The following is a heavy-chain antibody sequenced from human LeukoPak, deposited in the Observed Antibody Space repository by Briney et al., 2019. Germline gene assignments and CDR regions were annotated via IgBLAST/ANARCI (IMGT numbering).Heavy chain of an antibody. D-gene: IGHD6-19*01. Sequence: SETLSLTCTLSGGSLASTGCYWGWVRQPPGKGLEWIGSAYYTGEIYSTPSLKSRLTISVDTSKNQFALTLTSVTAADTAVYYCGRHVSNGWDYHYGLDVWGQGTTVTVSS. CDR1: GGSLASTGCY. J-gene: IGHJ6*02. CDR3: GRHVSNGWDYHYGLDV. CDR2: AYYTGEI. V-gene: IGHV4-39*01.